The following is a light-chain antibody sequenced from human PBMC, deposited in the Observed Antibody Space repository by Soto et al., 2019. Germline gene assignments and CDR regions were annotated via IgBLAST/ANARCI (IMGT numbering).Light chain of an antibody. CDR3: QQYNSYSRNT. CDR2: KAS. J-gene: IGKJ2*01. Sequence: DIQMTQSPSTLSASVGDRVTITCRASQSISSWLAWYQQKPGKAPKLLIYKASSLESGGPLRFSGSGSGTEFTLTISSLQPDDFASYYCQQYNSYSRNTFGQGTKLEIK. CDR1: QSISSW. V-gene: IGKV1-5*03.